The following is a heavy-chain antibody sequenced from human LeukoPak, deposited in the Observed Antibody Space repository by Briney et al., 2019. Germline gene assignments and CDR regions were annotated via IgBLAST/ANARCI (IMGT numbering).Heavy chain of an antibody. Sequence: GGSLRLSCAASGFTFSSYAMSWVRQAPEKGLEWVSAISGSGGSTYYADSVKGRFTISRDNSKNTLYLQMNSLRAEDTAVYYCAKAAYSSSWYNWFDPWGQGTLVTVSS. CDR2: ISGSGGST. CDR3: AKAAYSSSWYNWFDP. D-gene: IGHD6-13*01. V-gene: IGHV3-23*01. J-gene: IGHJ5*02. CDR1: GFTFSSYA.